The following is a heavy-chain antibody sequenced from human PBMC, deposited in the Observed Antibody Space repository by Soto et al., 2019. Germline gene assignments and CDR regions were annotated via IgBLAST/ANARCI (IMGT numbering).Heavy chain of an antibody. CDR3: ARGPPFH. Sequence: HLQLQESGSGLVKPSQTLSLTCAVSGGSISSGGYSWSWIRQPPGKGLEWIGYIYHSGSTYYNPSLKSRVTISVDRSKNQFSLKLSSVTAADTAVYYCARGPPFHWGQGTLVTVSS. V-gene: IGHV4-30-2*01. CDR1: GGSISSGGYS. CDR2: IYHSGST. J-gene: IGHJ4*02. D-gene: IGHD3-16*01.